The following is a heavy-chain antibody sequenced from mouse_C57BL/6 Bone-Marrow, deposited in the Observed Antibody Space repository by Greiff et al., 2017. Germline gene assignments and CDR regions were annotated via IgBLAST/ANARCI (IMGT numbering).Heavy chain of an antibody. CDR1: GFTFSDYG. J-gene: IGHJ4*01. CDR3: ARNYYGSYYYAMDY. D-gene: IGHD1-1*01. Sequence: EVQLMESGGGLVKPGGSLKLSCAASGFTFSDYGMHWVRQAPEKGLEWVAYISSGSSTIYYADTVKGRFTISRDNAKNTLFLQMTSLRSEDTAMYYCARNYYGSYYYAMDYWGQGTSVTVSS. V-gene: IGHV5-17*01. CDR2: ISSGSSTI.